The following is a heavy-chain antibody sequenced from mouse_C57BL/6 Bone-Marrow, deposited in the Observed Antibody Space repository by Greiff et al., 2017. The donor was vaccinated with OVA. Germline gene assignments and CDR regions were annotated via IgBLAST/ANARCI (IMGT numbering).Heavy chain of an antibody. D-gene: IGHD2-13*01. CDR3: ARYGDGYYNY. V-gene: IGHV5-17*01. J-gene: IGHJ2*01. CDR1: GFTFSDYG. CDR2: ISSGSSTI. Sequence: EVHLVESGGGLVKPGGSLKLSCAASGFTFSDYGMHWVRQAPEKGLEWVAYISSGSSTIYYADPVKGRFTISRDNAKNTLFLQMTSLRSEDTAMYYCARYGDGYYNYWGQGTTLTVSS.